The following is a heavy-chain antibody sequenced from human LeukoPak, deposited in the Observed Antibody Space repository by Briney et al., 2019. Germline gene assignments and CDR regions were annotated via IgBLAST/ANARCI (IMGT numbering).Heavy chain of an antibody. D-gene: IGHD6-13*01. CDR3: ARVYYSNSYDYWYFDL. CDR1: GGSISSSNW. Sequence: SGTLSLTCAVSGGSISSSNWWSWGRQPPGKGLGGIGKIYHSGSTNYNPSLKSRVTISVDTSKNQFSLKLSSVTAADTAVYYCARVYYSNSYDYWYFDLWGRGTLVTVSS. J-gene: IGHJ2*01. CDR2: IYHSGST. V-gene: IGHV4-4*02.